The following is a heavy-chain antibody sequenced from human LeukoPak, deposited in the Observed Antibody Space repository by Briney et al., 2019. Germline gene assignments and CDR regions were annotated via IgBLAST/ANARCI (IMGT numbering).Heavy chain of an antibody. CDR3: ASNPPRTGDFNY. V-gene: IGHV1-8*01. Sequence: GASVKVSCKTSGYTFTNYDINWVRQATGQGLEWMGWMSPNNGNTGYAQKFQGRVTMTRDTSINTAYMERSSLRSEDTAVYYCASNPPRTGDFNYWGEGALVTVSS. D-gene: IGHD7-27*01. CDR2: MSPNNGNT. J-gene: IGHJ4*02. CDR1: GYTFTNYD.